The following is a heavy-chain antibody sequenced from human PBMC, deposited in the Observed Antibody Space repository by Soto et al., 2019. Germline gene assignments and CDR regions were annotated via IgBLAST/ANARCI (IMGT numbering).Heavy chain of an antibody. D-gene: IGHD3-22*01. Sequence: ASVKVSCKASGYTFTSYGISWVRQAPGQGLEWMGWISAYNGNTNYAQKLQGRVTMTTDTSTSTAYMELRSLRSDDTAVYYCARESLGYYYDSSGSYPTFDYWGQGALVTVSS. CDR3: ARESLGYYYDSSGSYPTFDY. J-gene: IGHJ4*02. V-gene: IGHV1-18*01. CDR2: ISAYNGNT. CDR1: GYTFTSYG.